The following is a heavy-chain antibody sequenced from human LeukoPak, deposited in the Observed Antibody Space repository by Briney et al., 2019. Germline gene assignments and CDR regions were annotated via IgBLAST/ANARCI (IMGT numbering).Heavy chain of an antibody. V-gene: IGHV4-39*07. CDR1: GGSISSSGYY. J-gene: IGHJ3*02. D-gene: IGHD5-24*01. CDR3: ARALVEMATIGAFDI. Sequence: SETLSLTCTVSGGSISSSGYYWGWIRQPPGKGLEWIGSIDYSGSTYSNPSLKSRVTISVDTSKNPFSLKLSSVTAADTAVYYCARALVEMATIGAFDIWGQGTMVTVSS. CDR2: IDYSGST.